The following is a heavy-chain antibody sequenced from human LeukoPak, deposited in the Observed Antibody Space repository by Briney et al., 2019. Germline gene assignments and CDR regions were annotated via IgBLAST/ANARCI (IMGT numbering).Heavy chain of an antibody. Sequence: PSETLSLTCTVSGYSINSGYYWGWIRQPPGKGLEWIGSIYYSGSTYYNPSLKSRVTISVDTSKNQFSLKLSSVTAADTAVYYCAWGDSGYGIFDYWGQGTLVTVSS. J-gene: IGHJ4*02. V-gene: IGHV4-38-2*02. CDR3: AWGDSGYGIFDY. CDR1: GYSINSGYY. D-gene: IGHD5-12*01. CDR2: IYYSGST.